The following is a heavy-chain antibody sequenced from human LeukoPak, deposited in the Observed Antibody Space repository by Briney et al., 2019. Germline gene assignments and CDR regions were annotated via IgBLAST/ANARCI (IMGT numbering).Heavy chain of an antibody. CDR3: AKDMGVGMSHAFDI. V-gene: IGHV3-9*01. J-gene: IGHJ3*02. CDR1: GFTFSDAW. Sequence: QPGGSLRLSRAASGFTFSDAWMSWVRQAPGKGLEWVSGISWNSGSIGYADSVKGRFTISRDNAKNSLYLQMNSLRAEDTALYYCAKDMGVGMSHAFDIWGQGTMVTVSS. CDR2: ISWNSGSI. D-gene: IGHD2-15*01.